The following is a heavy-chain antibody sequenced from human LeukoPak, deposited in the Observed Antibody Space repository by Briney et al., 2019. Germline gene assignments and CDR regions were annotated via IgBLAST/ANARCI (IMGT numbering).Heavy chain of an antibody. J-gene: IGHJ4*02. V-gene: IGHV1-2*02. CDR1: GYTFTAYY. CDR2: INPNTGGT. Sequence: ASVKVSCKASGYTFTAYYIHWVRQAPGQGLEWMGWINPNTGGTHYAQNFQGRVTMTRDTSISTAYMELRSLRSDDTAVYYCARERALVGATTFDYWGQGTLVTVSS. CDR3: ARERALVGATTFDY. D-gene: IGHD1-26*01.